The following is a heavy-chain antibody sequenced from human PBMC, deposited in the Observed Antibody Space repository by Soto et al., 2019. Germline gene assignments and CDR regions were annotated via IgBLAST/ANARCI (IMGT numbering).Heavy chain of an antibody. CDR2: IYPGDSDT. V-gene: IGHV5-51*01. J-gene: IGHJ4*02. D-gene: IGHD4-17*01. Sequence: GESLKISCKGSGYSFTSYWIGWVRQMPGKGLEWMGIIYPGDSDTRYSPSFQGQVTISADKSISTAYLQWSSLKASDTAMYYCATIHYGDYENDHTTRFDYWGQGTLVTVS. CDR1: GYSFTSYW. CDR3: ATIHYGDYENDHTTRFDY.